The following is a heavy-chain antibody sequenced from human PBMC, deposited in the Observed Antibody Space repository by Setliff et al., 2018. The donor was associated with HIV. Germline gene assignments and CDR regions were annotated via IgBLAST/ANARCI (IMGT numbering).Heavy chain of an antibody. V-gene: IGHV4-39*01. D-gene: IGHD3-3*01. CDR2: IYYSGST. CDR3: ARHYELETYMDV. CDR1: GGSISSSNYC. Sequence: SETLSLTCTVSGGSISSSNYCWGWIRQPPGKGLEWIGSIYYSGSTYYNPSLKSRVTISVDTSKNQFSLKLRSVTAAGTAVYYCARHYELETYMDVWGKGTTVTVSS. J-gene: IGHJ6*03.